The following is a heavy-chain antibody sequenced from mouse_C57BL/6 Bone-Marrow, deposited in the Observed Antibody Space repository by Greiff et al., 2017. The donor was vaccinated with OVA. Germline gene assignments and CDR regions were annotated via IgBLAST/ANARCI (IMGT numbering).Heavy chain of an antibody. D-gene: IGHD3-2*02. CDR1: GFSLTSYG. Sequence: QVQLQQSGPGLVQPSQSLSITCTVSGFSLTSYGVHWVRQPPGKGLEWLGVIWSGGSTDYNAAFISRLSISKDNSKSQVFFKKNSLQDDDTAIYYCAKNFRQLRYGFAYWGQGTLVTVSA. CDR3: AKNFRQLRYGFAY. CDR2: IWSGGST. V-gene: IGHV2-4*01. J-gene: IGHJ3*01.